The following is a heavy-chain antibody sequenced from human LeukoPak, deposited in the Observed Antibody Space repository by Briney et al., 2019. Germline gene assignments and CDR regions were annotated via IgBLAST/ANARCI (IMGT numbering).Heavy chain of an antibody. V-gene: IGHV4-34*01. CDR3: ARRVGSRWLNY. CDR1: GGSFSGYY. D-gene: IGHD6-19*01. J-gene: IGHJ4*02. Sequence: SETLSLTCAVYGGSFSGYYWSWIRQPPGKGLEWIGEINHSGSTNYNPSLKSRVTISVDTSKNQFSLKLSSVTAADTAVYYCARRVGSRWLNYWGQGTLVTVSS. CDR2: INHSGST.